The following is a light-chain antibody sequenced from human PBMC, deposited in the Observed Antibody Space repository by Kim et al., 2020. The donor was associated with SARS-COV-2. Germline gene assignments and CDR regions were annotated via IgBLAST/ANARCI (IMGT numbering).Light chain of an antibody. CDR1: QSISYN. J-gene: IGKJ2*01. Sequence: EIVMTQSPATLSVSPGERATLSCRASQSISYNLAWYQYKPGQPPRLVIYGASTRAPGIPARFSGSGSGTDFTLTVNSLQSEDFAVYYCHQYNDWPPGDTFGQGTKLEIK. V-gene: IGKV3-15*01. CDR2: GAS. CDR3: HQYNDWPPGDT.